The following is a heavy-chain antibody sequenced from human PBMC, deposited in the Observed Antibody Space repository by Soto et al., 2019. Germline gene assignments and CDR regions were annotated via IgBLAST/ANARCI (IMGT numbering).Heavy chain of an antibody. CDR3: TRQGGDY. CDR2: ISGYNADT. D-gene: IGHD2-15*01. V-gene: IGHV1-18*01. J-gene: IGHJ4*01. CDR1: GYTFTSYD. Sequence: ASVKVSCKASGYTFTSYDINWVRQAPGQGLEWMGWISGYNADTKYAEKFQDRITVTTDTFTTTVYMELRSLRSDDTAVYYCTRQGGDYW.